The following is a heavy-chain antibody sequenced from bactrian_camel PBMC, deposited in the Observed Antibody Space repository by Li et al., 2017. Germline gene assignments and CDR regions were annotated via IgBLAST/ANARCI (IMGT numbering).Heavy chain of an antibody. V-gene: IGHV3S5*01. Sequence: QLVESGGGLVQPGGSLRLSCAASGSTPLIGYYMSWVRQAPGKELEWVVTIYSDGSNTYYADSVKGRFTISRANDENTLYLQLNSLKTEDTAIYYCTKAGDYGGDWYGVAEFGAWGQGTQVTVS. CDR1: GSTPLIGYY. D-gene: IGHD6*01. CDR2: IYSDGSNT. J-gene: IGHJ6*01. CDR3: TKAGDYGGDWYGVAEFGA.